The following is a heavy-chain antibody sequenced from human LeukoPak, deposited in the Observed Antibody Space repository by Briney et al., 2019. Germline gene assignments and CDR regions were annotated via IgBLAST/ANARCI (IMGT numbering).Heavy chain of an antibody. V-gene: IGHV4-34*01. CDR3: AREPTRYSSSWYVGGAFDI. D-gene: IGHD6-13*01. J-gene: IGHJ3*02. CDR1: GGSFSGYY. Sequence: SETLSLTCAVYGGSFSGYYWSWIRQPPGKGLEWIGEINHSGSTNYNPSLKSRVTISVDTSKNQFSLKLSSVTAADTAVYYCAREPTRYSSSWYVGGAFDIWGQGTMVTVSS. CDR2: INHSGST.